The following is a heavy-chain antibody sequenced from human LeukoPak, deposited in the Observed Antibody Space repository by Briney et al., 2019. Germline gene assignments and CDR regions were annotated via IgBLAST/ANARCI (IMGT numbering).Heavy chain of an antibody. J-gene: IGHJ4*02. V-gene: IGHV1-8*01. CDR3: ARGHVSGWYDYFDY. CDR1: GYTFTSYD. D-gene: IGHD6-19*01. CDR2: MNPNSGNT. Sequence: ASVKVSCKASGYTFTSYDINWERQATGRGLEWMGWMNPNSGNTGYAQKFQGRVTMTRNTSISTAYMELSSLRSEDTAVYYCARGHVSGWYDYFDYWGQGTLVTVSS.